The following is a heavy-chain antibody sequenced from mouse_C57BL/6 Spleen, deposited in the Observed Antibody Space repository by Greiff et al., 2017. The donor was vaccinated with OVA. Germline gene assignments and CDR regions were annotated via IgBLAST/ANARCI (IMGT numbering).Heavy chain of an antibody. V-gene: IGHV3-5*01. D-gene: IGHD2-2*01. J-gene: IGHJ2*01. CDR1: GISITTGNYR. Sequence: EVKLMESGPGLVKPSQTVFLTCTVTGISITTGNYRWSWIRQFPGNKLEWIGYIYYSGTITYNPSLTSRTTITRDTPKNQFFLEMNSLTAEDTATYYCARGGMDGYDYFDYWGQGTTLTVSS. CDR3: ARGGMDGYDYFDY. CDR2: IYYSGTI.